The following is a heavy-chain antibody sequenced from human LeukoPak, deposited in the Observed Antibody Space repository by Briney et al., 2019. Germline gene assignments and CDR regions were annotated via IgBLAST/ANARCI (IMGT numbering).Heavy chain of an antibody. D-gene: IGHD2-2*01. V-gene: IGHV3-64*01. CDR3: ARHPCTSSCRGGFDY. CDR1: GFTFSSYA. J-gene: IGHJ4*02. Sequence: GGSLRLSCAASGFTFSSYAMHWVRQAPGKGLEYVSAISSNGGSTYYANSVKGRFTISRDNSKNTLYLQMGSLRAEDMAVYYCARHPCTSSCRGGFDYWGQGTLVTVSS. CDR2: ISSNGGST.